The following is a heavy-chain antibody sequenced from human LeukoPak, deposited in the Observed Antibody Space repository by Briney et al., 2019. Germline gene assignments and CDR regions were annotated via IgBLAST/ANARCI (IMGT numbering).Heavy chain of an antibody. D-gene: IGHD4-17*01. V-gene: IGHV4-39*01. J-gene: IGHJ4*02. CDR2: IYYSGST. CDR3: ARGYGDYELDY. Sequence: PSETLSLTCTVSGGSISSSSYYWGWIRQPPGKGLEWIGSIYYSGSTYYNPSLKSRVTISVDTSKNQFSLKLSSVTAADTAVYYCARGYGDYELDYWGQGTLVTVSS. CDR1: GGSISSSSYY.